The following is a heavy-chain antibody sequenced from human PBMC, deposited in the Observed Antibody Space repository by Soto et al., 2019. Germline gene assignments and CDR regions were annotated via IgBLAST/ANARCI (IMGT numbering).Heavy chain of an antibody. D-gene: IGHD2-21*01. CDR2: IKQDGSEK. V-gene: IGHV3-7*04. J-gene: IGHJ4*02. CDR1: GFTFSTYW. Sequence: EVQLVESGGGLVQPGGSLRLSCAASGFTFSTYWMTWVRQAPGKGLEWVANIKQDGSEKYYVDSVKGRFTISRDNAKNSLYLQMNSLGAEDTAVYYCAGGMWANLWDNWGQGTLVTVSS. CDR3: AGGMWANLWDN.